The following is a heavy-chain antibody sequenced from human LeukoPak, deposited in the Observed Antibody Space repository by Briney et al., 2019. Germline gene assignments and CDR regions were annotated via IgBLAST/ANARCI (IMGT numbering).Heavy chain of an antibody. CDR2: IHYTGST. Sequence: AETVPLLRTVSGGSTSDYYWSWIGQSPGKGLEWIAYIHYTGSTNYNPSLKSRVTLSLDTSKNQFSLKLNSVTAADTAVYYCARTLPQGNHDYWGRGT. V-gene: IGHV4-59*01. D-gene: IGHD1-14*01. J-gene: IGHJ4*03. CDR1: GGSTSDYY. CDR3: ARTLPQGNHDY.